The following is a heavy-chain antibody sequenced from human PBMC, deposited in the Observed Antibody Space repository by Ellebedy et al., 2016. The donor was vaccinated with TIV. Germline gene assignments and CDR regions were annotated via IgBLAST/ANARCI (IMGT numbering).Heavy chain of an antibody. J-gene: IGHJ5*02. D-gene: IGHD1-26*01. Sequence: MPSETLSLTCSVSGGSISNFYCNWIRQTPEKGLEWIGYIYKSATTKYTPSLQSRVTVSGDTSKNEFSLRLTSVTAADTAVYYCARVVGELEYWFDPWGQGTLVTVSS. CDR1: GGSISNFY. CDR3: ARVVGELEYWFDP. CDR2: IYKSATT. V-gene: IGHV4-59*01.